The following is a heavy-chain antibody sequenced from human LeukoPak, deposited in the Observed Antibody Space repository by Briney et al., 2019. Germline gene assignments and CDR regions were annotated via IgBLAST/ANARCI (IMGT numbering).Heavy chain of an antibody. CDR2: IYYSGST. CDR1: GGSISSYY. Sequence: SYTLSLTCTVSGGSISSYYRSWIRQPPAKGLDWIEYIYYSGSTNYNPSLKNRVTISINTPENQFFLKLSSVTAADTAVYYCARRRAIYGNAFDIWGQGTMVTVSS. D-gene: IGHD1-26*01. CDR3: ARRRAIYGNAFDI. V-gene: IGHV4-59*08. J-gene: IGHJ3*02.